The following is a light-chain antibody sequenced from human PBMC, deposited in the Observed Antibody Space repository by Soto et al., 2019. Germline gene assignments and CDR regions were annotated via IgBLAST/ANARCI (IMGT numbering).Light chain of an antibody. CDR3: QHMRT. Sequence: IQMTPSPSSPSASVGGRVTITCRASQNINNWIAWYQQKPGKAPKFLIYDASTLESGVPSRFSGSGFGTEFSLTISSLQPDDFGSYYCQHMRTFGQGTKVDI. V-gene: IGKV1-5*01. J-gene: IGKJ1*01. CDR2: DAS. CDR1: QNINNW.